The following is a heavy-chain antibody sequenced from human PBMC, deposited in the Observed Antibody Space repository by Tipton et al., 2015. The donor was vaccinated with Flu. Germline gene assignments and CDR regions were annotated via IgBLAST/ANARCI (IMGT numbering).Heavy chain of an antibody. D-gene: IGHD4-23*01. V-gene: IGHV3-9*03. CDR3: ARWSVTPDAFDI. J-gene: IGHJ3*02. CDR1: GFTFDDYA. Sequence: QLVQSGGGLVQPGRSLRLSCAASGFTFDDYAMHWVRQAPGKGLEWVSGLSWNSGSIGYADSVKGRFTISRDNAKNSLYLQMNSLRAEDMALYYCARWSVTPDAFDIWGQGTMVTVSS. CDR2: LSWNSGSI.